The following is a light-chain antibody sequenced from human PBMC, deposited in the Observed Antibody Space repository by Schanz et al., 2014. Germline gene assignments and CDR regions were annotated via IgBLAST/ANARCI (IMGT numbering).Light chain of an antibody. CDR3: QQYGSSPPWT. V-gene: IGKV3-20*01. CDR2: GAS. J-gene: IGKJ1*01. CDR1: QTVSSSY. Sequence: EIVLTQSPATLSLSPGERATLSCRASQTVSSSYLAWYQQKPGQAPRLLIYGASGRATGIPDRFSGSGSGTDFTLTISRLEPEDFAVYYCQQYGSSPPWTFGQGTKVEIK.